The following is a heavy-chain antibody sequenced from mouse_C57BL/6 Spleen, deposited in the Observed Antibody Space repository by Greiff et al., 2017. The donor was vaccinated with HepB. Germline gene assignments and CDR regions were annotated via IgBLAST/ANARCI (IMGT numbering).Heavy chain of an antibody. D-gene: IGHD1-1*01. Sequence: EVMLVESGGGLVKPGGSLKLSCAASGFTFSSYAMSWVRQTPEKRLEWVATISDGGSYTYYPDNVKGRFTISRDNAKNNLYLQMSHLKSEDTAMYYCARERSITTVVGGFAYWGQGTLVTVSA. CDR1: GFTFSSYA. CDR2: ISDGGSYT. CDR3: ARERSITTVVGGFAY. V-gene: IGHV5-4*01. J-gene: IGHJ3*01.